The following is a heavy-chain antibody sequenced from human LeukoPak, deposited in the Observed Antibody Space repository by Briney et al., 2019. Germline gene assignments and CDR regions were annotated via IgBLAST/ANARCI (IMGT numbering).Heavy chain of an antibody. CDR1: GGSISSSGYY. D-gene: IGHD3-10*01. V-gene: IGHV4-39*07. CDR3: ARGVYYYGSGTYYTK. J-gene: IGHJ4*02. Sequence: SETLSLTCTVSGGSISSSGYYWGWLRQPPGKGLEWIGSIYHSGSIYHNPSLKSRVTISIDTSKKQFSLKLSSVTAADTAVYYCARGVYYYGSGTYYTKWGQGTLVTVSS. CDR2: IYHSGSI.